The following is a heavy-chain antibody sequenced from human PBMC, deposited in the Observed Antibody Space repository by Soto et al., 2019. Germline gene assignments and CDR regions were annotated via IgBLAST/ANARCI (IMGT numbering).Heavy chain of an antibody. CDR1: GFTFINYA. J-gene: IGHJ3*01. D-gene: IGHD2-8*01. CDR3: AKKGLGSLKTFCSNSDCQDAFDL. V-gene: IGHV3-23*01. CDR2: ISGGGDGT. Sequence: PGGSLRLSCAASGFTFINYAMIWVRQAPGKGLEWVSTISGGGDGTYYADSVKGHFTISRDNSKNTLYLQMNSLRAEDTAIYYCAKKGLGSLKTFCSNSDCQDAFDLWGQGTVVTVSS.